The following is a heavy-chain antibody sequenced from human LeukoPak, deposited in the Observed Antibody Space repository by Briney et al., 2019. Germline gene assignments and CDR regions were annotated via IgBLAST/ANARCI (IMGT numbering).Heavy chain of an antibody. J-gene: IGHJ4*02. V-gene: IGHV4-31*11. Sequence: PSETLSLTCAVYGGSFSGYYWSWIRQHPGKGLEWIGYIYYSGSTYYNPSLKSRVTISVDTSKNQFSLKLSSVTAADTAVYYCARGRIDDYGDLNDYWGQGTLVTVSS. CDR1: GGSFSGYY. CDR2: IYYSGST. D-gene: IGHD4-17*01. CDR3: ARGRIDDYGDLNDY.